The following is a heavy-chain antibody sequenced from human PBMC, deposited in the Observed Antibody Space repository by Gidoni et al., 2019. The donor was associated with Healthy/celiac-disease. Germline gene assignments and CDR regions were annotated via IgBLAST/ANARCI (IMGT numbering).Heavy chain of an antibody. D-gene: IGHD3-10*01. CDR1: GYTFTSYA. Sequence: QVQLEQSGAQGKKPGAAVKVSCKASGYTFTSYAMHWVRHAPGQRLEWMGWINAGNGNTKYSQKFQGRVTITRDTSASTAYMELSSLRSEDTAVYYCARDSRVRGVPRYNWFDPWGQGTLVTVSS. CDR3: ARDSRVRGVPRYNWFDP. CDR2: INAGNGNT. V-gene: IGHV1-3*01. J-gene: IGHJ5*02.